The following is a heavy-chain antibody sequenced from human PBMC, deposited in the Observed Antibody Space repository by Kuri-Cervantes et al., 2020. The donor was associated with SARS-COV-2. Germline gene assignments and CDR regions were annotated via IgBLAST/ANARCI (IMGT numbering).Heavy chain of an antibody. V-gene: IGHV3-30-3*01. D-gene: IGHD4-23*01. J-gene: IGHJ6*02. CDR1: GFTFSSYA. Sequence: GESLKISCASPGFTFSSYAMHWVRQAPGKGLEGVAVISYDGSNKYYADSVKCRFTISRDNSKNMLYLQMNSLRAEDTAVYYCARDLFGGGGYYYGMDVWGQGTTVTVSS. CDR2: ISYDGSNK. CDR3: ARDLFGGGGYYYGMDV.